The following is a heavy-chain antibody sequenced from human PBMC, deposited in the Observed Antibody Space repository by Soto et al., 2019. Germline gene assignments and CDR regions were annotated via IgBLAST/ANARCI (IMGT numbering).Heavy chain of an antibody. Sequence: ASVKVSCKASGYTFTSYDINWVRQATGQGLEGMGWMNPNSGNTGYAQKFQGRVTMTRNTSISTAYMELSSLRSEDTAVYYCARVLRTVTSYYYYYYGMDVWGQGTTVTVSS. V-gene: IGHV1-8*01. CDR2: MNPNSGNT. CDR1: GYTFTSYD. J-gene: IGHJ6*02. CDR3: ARVLRTVTSYYYYYYGMDV. D-gene: IGHD4-17*01.